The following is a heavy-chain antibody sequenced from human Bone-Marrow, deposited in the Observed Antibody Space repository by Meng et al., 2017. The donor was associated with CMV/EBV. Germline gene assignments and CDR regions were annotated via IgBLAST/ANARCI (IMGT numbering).Heavy chain of an antibody. Sequence: GESLKISCAASGFTSSSYWMSWVRQAPGKGLEWVANIKQDGSEKYYVDSVKGRFTISRDNAKNSLYLQMNSLRAEDTAVYYCARIPVPAAEWGDYWGQGTLVTVSS. CDR2: IKQDGSEK. V-gene: IGHV3-7*01. D-gene: IGHD2-2*01. CDR3: ARIPVPAAEWGDY. CDR1: GFTSSSYW. J-gene: IGHJ4*02.